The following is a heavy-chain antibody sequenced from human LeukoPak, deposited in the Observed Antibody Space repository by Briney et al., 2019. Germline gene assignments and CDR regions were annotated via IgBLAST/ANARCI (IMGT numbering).Heavy chain of an antibody. Sequence: SETLSLTCAVYGGSFSGYYWSWIRQPPGKGLEWIGEINHSGSTNYNPSLKSRVTISVDTSKNQFSLKLSSVTAADTAVYYCARGLRFSYYYYGIDVWGQGTTVTVSS. CDR1: GGSFSGYY. J-gene: IGHJ6*02. D-gene: IGHD3-3*01. CDR3: ARGLRFSYYYYGIDV. V-gene: IGHV4-34*01. CDR2: INHSGST.